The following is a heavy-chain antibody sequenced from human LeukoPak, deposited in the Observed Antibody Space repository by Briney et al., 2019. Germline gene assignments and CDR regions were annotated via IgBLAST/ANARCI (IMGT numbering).Heavy chain of an antibody. CDR3: ARDRIAGDAFDI. Sequence: GGSLRLSCAASGFTFSSYSMNWVRQAPGKGLEWVSSISSSSSYIYYADSVKGQFTISRDNAKNSLYLQMNSLRAEDTAVYYCARDRIAGDAFDIWGQGTMVTVSS. J-gene: IGHJ3*02. V-gene: IGHV3-21*01. CDR2: ISSSSSYI. CDR1: GFTFSSYS. D-gene: IGHD1-26*01.